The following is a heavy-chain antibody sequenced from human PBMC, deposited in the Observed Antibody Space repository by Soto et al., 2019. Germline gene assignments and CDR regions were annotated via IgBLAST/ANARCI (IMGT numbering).Heavy chain of an antibody. D-gene: IGHD3-3*01. J-gene: IGHJ4*02. CDR3: ARGHDYDFWSGYYRWKGYFDY. Sequence: SETLSLTCTVSGGSISSYYWSWIRQPPGKGLEWIGYIYYSGSTNYNPSLKSRVTISVDTSKNQFSLKLSSVTAAGTAVYYCARGHDYDFWSGYYRWKGYFDYWGQGTLVTVSS. V-gene: IGHV4-59*01. CDR1: GGSISSYY. CDR2: IYYSGST.